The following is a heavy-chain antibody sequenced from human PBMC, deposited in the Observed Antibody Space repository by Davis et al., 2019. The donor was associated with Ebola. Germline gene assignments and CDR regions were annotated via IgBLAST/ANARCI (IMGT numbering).Heavy chain of an antibody. D-gene: IGHD3-9*01. CDR3: ARVLTGFSLRPYFDY. Sequence: GESLKTSCETSGFTFSDYAVHWVRQAPGKGLEWVTVISNDGSKTYYADSVKGRLTISRDNSKNTLYLQMNSLRAEDTAVYYCARVLTGFSLRPYFDYWGQGTLVTVSS. V-gene: IGHV3-30-3*01. J-gene: IGHJ4*02. CDR1: GFTFSDYA. CDR2: ISNDGSKT.